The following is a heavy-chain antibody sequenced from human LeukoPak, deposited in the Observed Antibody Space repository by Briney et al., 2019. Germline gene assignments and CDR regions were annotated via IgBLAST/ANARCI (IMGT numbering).Heavy chain of an antibody. J-gene: IGHJ4*02. Sequence: GRSLRLSCAASGFTFSSYAMHWVRQAPGKGLEWAAVISYDGGNKYYADSVKGRFTISRDNSKNTLYLQMNSLRAEDTAVYYCARGYCSSTSCYTLDYWGQGTLVTVSS. CDR2: ISYDGGNK. CDR3: ARGYCSSTSCYTLDY. D-gene: IGHD2-2*02. V-gene: IGHV3-30-3*01. CDR1: GFTFSSYA.